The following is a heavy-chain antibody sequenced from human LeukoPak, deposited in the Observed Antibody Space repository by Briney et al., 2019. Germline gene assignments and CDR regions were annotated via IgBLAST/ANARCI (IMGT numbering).Heavy chain of an antibody. CDR2: ISTYNGNT. V-gene: IGHV1-18*01. Sequence: ASVKVSCTASGYTFTSYAMNWVRQAPGQGLEWMGWISTYNGNTNYAQKLQGRVTMTTDTSTSTAYMELSRLRSDDTAVYYCARGHPWNRVAATLGSRYSMDVWGKGTTVTISS. CDR3: ARGHPWNRVAATLGSRYSMDV. D-gene: IGHD2-15*01. CDR1: GYTFTSYA. J-gene: IGHJ6*03.